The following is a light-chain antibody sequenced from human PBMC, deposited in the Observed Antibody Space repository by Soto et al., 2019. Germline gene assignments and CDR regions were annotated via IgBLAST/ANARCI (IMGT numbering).Light chain of an antibody. Sequence: EIVMTQSPATLSVSPGEGASLSCRASQSVGSNFAWYQQKPGQAPRLLIYDTSSRATGIPDRFSGSGSGTDFTLTISRLEPEDFAVYYCQQYVSSPLTFGGGTKVDIK. CDR1: QSVGSN. V-gene: IGKV3-20*01. J-gene: IGKJ4*01. CDR2: DTS. CDR3: QQYVSSPLT.